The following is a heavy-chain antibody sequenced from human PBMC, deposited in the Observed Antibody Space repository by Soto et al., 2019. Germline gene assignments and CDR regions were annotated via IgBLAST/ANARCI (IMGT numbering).Heavy chain of an antibody. CDR2: INPSDDST. CDR1: GYTFTSYY. D-gene: IGHD3-22*01. CDR3: ARGIFDYHDRRGYRGRFDS. Sequence: ASVKVSCKASGYTFTSYYIHWLRQAPGQGLEWMGIINPSDDSTNNAQKFQDRVTTTRDTSTSTVYLVLSRLRSEDTAVYYCARGIFDYHDRRGYRGRFDSWGQGTLVTVSS. V-gene: IGHV1-46*01. J-gene: IGHJ5*01.